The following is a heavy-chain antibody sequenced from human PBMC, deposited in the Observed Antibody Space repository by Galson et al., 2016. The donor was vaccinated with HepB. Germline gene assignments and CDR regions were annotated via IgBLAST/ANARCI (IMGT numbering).Heavy chain of an antibody. CDR2: IDWNDDK. CDR1: GFSLSTSGVG. J-gene: IGHJ4*02. D-gene: IGHD6-6*01. Sequence: PALVKPTQTLTLACTLSGFSLSTSGVGVGWIRQPPGKALEWLALIDWNDDKYYSTSLKTRLTISKDTPKNQVVLTMTNMDPVDTATYYCARAHSSLSGVFDSWGQGTLVTVSS. V-gene: IGHV2-70*01. CDR3: ARAHSSLSGVFDS.